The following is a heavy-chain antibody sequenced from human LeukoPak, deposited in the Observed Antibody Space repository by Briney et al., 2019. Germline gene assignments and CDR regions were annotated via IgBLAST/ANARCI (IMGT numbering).Heavy chain of an antibody. V-gene: IGHV1-18*04. CDR3: ARDQERGYSYGYLDY. J-gene: IGHJ4*02. D-gene: IGHD5-18*01. CDR1: GYTFTSYG. Sequence: GASVKVSCKASGYTFTSYGISWVRQAPGQGLEWMGWISAYNGNTNYAQKLQGRVTMTTDTSTSTAYMELRSLRSDDTAVYYCARDQERGYSYGYLDYWGRGTLVTVSS. CDR2: ISAYNGNT.